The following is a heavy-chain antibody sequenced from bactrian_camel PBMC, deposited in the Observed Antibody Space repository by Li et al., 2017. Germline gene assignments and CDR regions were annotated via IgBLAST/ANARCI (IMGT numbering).Heavy chain of an antibody. CDR1: GYTFWTYC. V-gene: IGHV3S55*01. CDR3: AAGGGNGAFCYTGERSMDY. J-gene: IGHJ4*01. CDR2: IDSDGLA. Sequence: HVQLVESGGDSVLAGGSLRLSCAASGYTFWTYCMGWFRQAPGKEREGVAVIDSDGLAKYADSVKGRFTISQDNAKNTLYLQMNSLKPEDTAMYYCAAGGGNGAFCYTGERSMDYWGQGTQVTVS. D-gene: IGHD2*01.